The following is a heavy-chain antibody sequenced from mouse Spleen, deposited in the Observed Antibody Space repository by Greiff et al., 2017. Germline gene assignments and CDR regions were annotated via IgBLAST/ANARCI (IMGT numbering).Heavy chain of an antibody. V-gene: IGHV1-82*01. CDR3: ARGSGGFDY. J-gene: IGHJ2*01. Sequence: QVQLKESGPELVKPGASVKISCKASGYAFSSSWMNWVKQRPGKGLEWIGRIYPGDGDTNYNGKFKGKATLTADKSSSTAYMQLSSLTSEDSAVYFCARGSGGFDYWGQGTTLTVSS. CDR1: GYAFSSSW. CDR2: IYPGDGDT.